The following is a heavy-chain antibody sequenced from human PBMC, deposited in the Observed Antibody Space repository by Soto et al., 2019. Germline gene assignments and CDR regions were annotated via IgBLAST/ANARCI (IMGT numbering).Heavy chain of an antibody. CDR2: IYWDDDK. CDR1: GFSLSTSGVG. J-gene: IGHJ4*02. Sequence: SGPTLVNPTQTLTLTCTFSGFSLSTSGVGVGWIRQSPGKALEWLAVIYWDDDKRYSPSLKSRLSITKDTSKNQVVLTMTNMDPVDTATYYCAHSTDGSGSYYNACDYWGQGTLVTVSS. CDR3: AHSTDGSGSYYNACDY. V-gene: IGHV2-5*02. D-gene: IGHD3-10*01.